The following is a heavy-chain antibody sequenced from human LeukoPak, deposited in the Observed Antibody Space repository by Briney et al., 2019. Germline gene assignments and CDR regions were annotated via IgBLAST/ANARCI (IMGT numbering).Heavy chain of an antibody. D-gene: IGHD4-17*01. CDR2: INPNSGGT. CDR3: ARDGVGGVYGDYGYFDL. Sequence: ASVKVSCKASGYTFTGYYMHRVRQAPGQGLEWMGWINPNSGGTNYAQKFQGRVTMTRDTSISTAYMELSRLRSDDTAVYYCARDGVGGVYGDYGYFDLWGRGTLVTVSS. V-gene: IGHV1-2*02. CDR1: GYTFTGYY. J-gene: IGHJ2*01.